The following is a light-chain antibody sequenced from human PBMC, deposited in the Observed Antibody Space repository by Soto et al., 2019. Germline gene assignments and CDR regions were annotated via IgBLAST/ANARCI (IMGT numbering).Light chain of an antibody. Sequence: EVVMTQSPATLSVSPGERATLSCRASQSISSDLAWYQQKPGQAPRLLIYGASTRASDIPARFSGCGSGTEFTLTISSLQSEDFAVYYCQQYNNWPPWTFGQGTKVEFK. CDR2: GAS. V-gene: IGKV3-15*01. J-gene: IGKJ1*01. CDR1: QSISSD. CDR3: QQYNNWPPWT.